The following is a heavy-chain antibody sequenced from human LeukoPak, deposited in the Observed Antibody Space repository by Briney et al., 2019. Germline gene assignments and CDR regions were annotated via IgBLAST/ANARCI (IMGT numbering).Heavy chain of an antibody. J-gene: IGHJ4*02. V-gene: IGHV4-34*01. Sequence: PSQTQSLTGAVHVESSFSSYYWSWIRQTPGGALEWIGEINHSDYTNYNPSLKSRVSLSIDTSKNQFSLRVTSVTAADTAVYYCSRQVVGNDYWGQGTLVTVSS. D-gene: IGHD3-22*01. CDR1: VESSFSSYY. CDR3: SRQVVGNDY. CDR2: INHSDYT.